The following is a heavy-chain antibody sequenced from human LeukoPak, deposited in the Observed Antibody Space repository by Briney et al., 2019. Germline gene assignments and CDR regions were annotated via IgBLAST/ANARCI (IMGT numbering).Heavy chain of an antibody. CDR2: ISSSSSYI. V-gene: IGHV3-21*01. J-gene: IGHJ3*02. D-gene: IGHD2-2*01. Sequence: PGGSLRLSCAASGFTFSSYSMNWVRQAPGKGLEWVSSISSSSSYIYYADSVKGRFTISRDNAKNSLYLQMNSLRAEDTAVYYCARAQLLSSAFDIWGQGTMVTVSS. CDR3: ARAQLLSSAFDI. CDR1: GFTFSSYS.